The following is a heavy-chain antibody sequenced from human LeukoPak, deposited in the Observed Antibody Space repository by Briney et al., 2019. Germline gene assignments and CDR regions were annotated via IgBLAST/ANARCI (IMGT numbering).Heavy chain of an antibody. J-gene: IGHJ4*02. Sequence: SGGSLRLSCAASGFTVSSSCMSWVRQAPGTGLQWVSVIYRDGTTYYADSVRGRFTISRDNSKNTLYLQMNSLRVEDTAVYYCARDDRTVVPGTFDNWGQGTLVTVSS. CDR2: IYRDGTT. V-gene: IGHV3-53*01. CDR3: ARDDRTVVPGTFDN. D-gene: IGHD6-13*01. CDR1: GFTVSSSC.